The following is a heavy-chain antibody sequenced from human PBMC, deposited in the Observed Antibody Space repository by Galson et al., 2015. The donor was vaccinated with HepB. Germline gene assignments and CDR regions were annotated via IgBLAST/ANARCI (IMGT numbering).Heavy chain of an antibody. CDR3: AREGSDGRMVTF. CDR1: GFTFSDYY. Sequence: SLRLSCAASGFTFSDYYMSWIRQAPGKGLEWVSYISGCGSSIYYADSVKGRFTISRDNAKNSLYLQMNSLRAEDTAVYYCAREGSDGRMVTFWGQGTLVTVSS. CDR2: ISGCGSSI. D-gene: IGHD3-16*01. V-gene: IGHV3-11*01. J-gene: IGHJ4*02.